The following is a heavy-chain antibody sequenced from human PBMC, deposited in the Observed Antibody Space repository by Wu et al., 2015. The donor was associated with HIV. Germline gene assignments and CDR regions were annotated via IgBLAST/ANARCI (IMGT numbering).Heavy chain of an antibody. CDR1: GYTFTAYY. V-gene: IGHV1-2*02. Sequence: QVQLVQSGAELRKSGASAKVSCTATGYTFTAYYVHWVRQAPGQGLEWMGSINPQSDDTKYAQKFQGRVTMTRDTSTNTAYMELSGLTFDDTAMYYCLTAIDGIVYWGQGPLVTVSS. CDR2: INPQSDDT. J-gene: IGHJ4*02. CDR3: LTAIDGIVY. D-gene: IGHD5-24*01.